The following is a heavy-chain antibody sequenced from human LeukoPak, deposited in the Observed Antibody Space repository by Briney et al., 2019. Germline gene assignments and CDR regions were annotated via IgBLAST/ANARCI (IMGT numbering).Heavy chain of an antibody. J-gene: IGHJ4*02. CDR1: GYTFAGYY. CDR3: ARDKGYSYGFDY. Sequence: ASVKVSCKASGYTFAGYYMHWVRQAPGQGLEWMGWINPNSGGTNYAQKFQGRVTMTRDTSISTAYMELSRLRSDDTAVYYCARDKGYSYGFDYWGRGTLVTVSS. V-gene: IGHV1-2*02. D-gene: IGHD5-18*01. CDR2: INPNSGGT.